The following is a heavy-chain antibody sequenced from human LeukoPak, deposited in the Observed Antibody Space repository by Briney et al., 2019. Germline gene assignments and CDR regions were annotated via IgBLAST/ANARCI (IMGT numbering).Heavy chain of an antibody. CDR1: GFTFSSYA. CDR2: ISGSGGST. J-gene: IGHJ6*03. D-gene: IGHD4-11*01. V-gene: IGHV3-23*01. Sequence: GGSLRLSCAASGFTFSSYAMSWVRQAPGKGLEWVSAISGSGGSTHYADSVKGRFTISRDNSKNTLYLQMNSLRAEDTAVYYCAKDFGYSNYDDYYYYMDVWGKGTTVTVSS. CDR3: AKDFGYSNYDDYYYYMDV.